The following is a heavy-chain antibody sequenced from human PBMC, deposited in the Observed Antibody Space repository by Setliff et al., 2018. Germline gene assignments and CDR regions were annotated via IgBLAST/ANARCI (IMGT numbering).Heavy chain of an antibody. J-gene: IGHJ4*02. Sequence: PSETLSLTCSVSGASISSYYWRWIRQPPGKGLEWIGYIYTSGTTKYNPALKSRVTISIDTSKSQFSLNLSSVTAADTAVYYCARIAYGSGSYYFDYWGQGTLVTVSS. V-gene: IGHV4-4*08. CDR1: GASISSYY. CDR2: IYTSGTT. D-gene: IGHD3-10*01. CDR3: ARIAYGSGSYYFDY.